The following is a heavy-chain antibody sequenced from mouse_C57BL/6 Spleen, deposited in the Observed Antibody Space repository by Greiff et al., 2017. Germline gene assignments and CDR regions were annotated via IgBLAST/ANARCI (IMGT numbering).Heavy chain of an antibody. Sequence: VQLQQSGAELVMPGASVKLSCKASGYTFTSYWMHWVKQRPGQGLEWIGEIDPSDSYTNYNQKFKGKSTLTVDKSSSTAYMQLSSLTSEDSAVYYCARKDGRGWFAYWGQGTLVTVSA. CDR3: ARKDGRGWFAY. CDR1: GYTFTSYW. J-gene: IGHJ3*01. CDR2: IDPSDSYT. V-gene: IGHV1-69*01. D-gene: IGHD1-1*01.